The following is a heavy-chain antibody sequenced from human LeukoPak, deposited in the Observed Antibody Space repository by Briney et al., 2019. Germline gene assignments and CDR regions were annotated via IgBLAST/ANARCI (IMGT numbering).Heavy chain of an antibody. CDR2: ISESGTGT. D-gene: IGHD2-2*01. CDR1: RLPFSSYA. J-gene: IGHJ3*02. CDR3: ARDLGYCSSTSCYAAFDI. Sequence: PGGSLRLSCAASRLPFSSYAMSWVRQAPGKGLEWVSAISESGTGTYYADSVKGRFTISRDNAKNSLYLQMNSLRAEDTAVYYCARDLGYCSSTSCYAAFDIWGQGTMVTVSS. V-gene: IGHV3-23*01.